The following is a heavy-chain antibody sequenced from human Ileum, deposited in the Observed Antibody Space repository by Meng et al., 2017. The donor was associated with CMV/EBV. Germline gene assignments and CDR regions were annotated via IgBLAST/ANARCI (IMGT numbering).Heavy chain of an antibody. CDR1: GLSISYYA. CDR2: ISGNGVST. CDR3: AKSPRDAGSLGAFDT. Sequence: SCAPSGLSISYYAMSWVRQAPGKGLEWVSGISGNGVSTWYADSVKGRFTFYRDISKNTLYLQMNSLRAEDTALYYCAKSPRDAGSLGAFDTWGQGTMVTVSS. J-gene: IGHJ3*02. D-gene: IGHD3-16*01. V-gene: IGHV3-23*01.